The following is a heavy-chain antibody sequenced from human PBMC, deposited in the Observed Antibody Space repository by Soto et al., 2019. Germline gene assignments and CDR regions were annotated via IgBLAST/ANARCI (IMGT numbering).Heavy chain of an antibody. J-gene: IGHJ6*02. Sequence: ASVKVSCKASGYTFTGYYMHWVGQAPGQGLEWMGWMNPNSGGTNYAQKFQGRVTMTRDPSISTDYMERSRLRSDDTAVYYCARKEAARQRAAYHYYGTDVLAQRTTVTVSS. V-gene: IGHV1-2*02. CDR1: GYTFTGYY. CDR3: ARKEAARQRAAYHYYGTDV. CDR2: MNPNSGGT. D-gene: IGHD6-6*01.